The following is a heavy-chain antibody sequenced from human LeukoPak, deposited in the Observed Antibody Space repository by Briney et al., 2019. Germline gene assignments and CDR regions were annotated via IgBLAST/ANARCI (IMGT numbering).Heavy chain of an antibody. V-gene: IGHV3-7*04. J-gene: IGHJ3*01. CDR3: ARDVDTLLARSALDL. Sequence: PGRSLRLSCAASGFTFSSYGMHWVRQAPGKGLEWVALIKQDGSEEYYVDSVKGRFTISRDNAKNSLYLQMNSLRAEDTAVYYCARDVDTLLARSALDLWGQGTMVTVSS. D-gene: IGHD5-18*01. CDR1: GFTFSSYG. CDR2: IKQDGSEE.